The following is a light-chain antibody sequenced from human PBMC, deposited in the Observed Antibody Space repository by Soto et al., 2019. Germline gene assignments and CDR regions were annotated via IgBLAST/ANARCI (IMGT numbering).Light chain of an antibody. V-gene: IGLV2-14*01. CDR2: DVS. Sequence: ALTQPASVSGSPGQSITISCTGTSSDVGGYNYVPWYQQHPGKAPKLMIYDVSNRPSGVSNRFSGSKSGNTASLTISGLQAEDEADYYCSSYTSSSTQVFGTGTKVTVL. J-gene: IGLJ1*01. CDR1: SSDVGGYNY. CDR3: SSYTSSSTQV.